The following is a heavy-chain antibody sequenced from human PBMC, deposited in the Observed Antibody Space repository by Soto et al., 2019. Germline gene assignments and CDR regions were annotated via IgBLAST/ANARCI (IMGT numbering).Heavy chain of an antibody. Sequence: GASVKVSCKASGYTFTSYGISWVRQAPGQGLEWMGWMNPNSGNTGYAQKFQGRVTMTRNTSISTAYMELSSLRSEDTAVYYCVAGESRDAFDIWGQGTMVTVSS. V-gene: IGHV1-8*02. CDR3: VAGESRDAFDI. CDR1: GYTFTSYG. CDR2: MNPNSGNT. J-gene: IGHJ3*02. D-gene: IGHD6-13*01.